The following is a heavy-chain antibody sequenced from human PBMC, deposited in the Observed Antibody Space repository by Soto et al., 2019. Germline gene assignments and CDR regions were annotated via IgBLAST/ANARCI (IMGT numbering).Heavy chain of an antibody. J-gene: IGHJ4*02. CDR3: ARDPRDYDILTGYWGGFDY. D-gene: IGHD3-9*01. CDR2: ISSSSSYI. Sequence: GSLRVSCAASGFAFSSYRMNWVRQAPGKGLEWVSSISSSSSYIYYADSVKGRFTISRDNAKNSLYLQMNSLRAEDTAVYYCARDPRDYDILTGYWGGFDYWGQGTLVTVSS. CDR1: GFAFSSYR. V-gene: IGHV3-21*01.